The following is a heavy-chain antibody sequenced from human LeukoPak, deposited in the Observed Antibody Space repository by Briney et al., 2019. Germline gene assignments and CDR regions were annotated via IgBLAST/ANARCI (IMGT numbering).Heavy chain of an antibody. J-gene: IGHJ5*02. Sequence: ASVKVSCKASGYTFTGYYMHWVRQAPGQGLEWMGWINPNSGGTNYAQKFQGRVAMTRDTSISTAYMELSRLRSDDTAVYYCARESIAARPRFDPWGQGTLVTVSS. D-gene: IGHD6-6*01. CDR1: GYTFTGYY. V-gene: IGHV1-2*02. CDR2: INPNSGGT. CDR3: ARESIAARPRFDP.